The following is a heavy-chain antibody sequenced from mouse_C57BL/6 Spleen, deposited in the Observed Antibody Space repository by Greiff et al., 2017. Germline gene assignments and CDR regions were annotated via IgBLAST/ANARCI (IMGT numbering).Heavy chain of an antibody. D-gene: IGHD2-5*01. CDR3: ARSDSNYPFDY. V-gene: IGHV1-19*01. J-gene: IGHJ2*01. Sequence: EVQLQQSGPVLVKPGASVKMSCKASGYTFTDYYMNWVKQSHGKSLEWIGVINPYNGDTSYNQKFKGKATLTVDKSSSPAYMELNSLTSEDSAVYYCARSDSNYPFDYWGQGTTLTVSS. CDR2: INPYNGDT. CDR1: GYTFTDYY.